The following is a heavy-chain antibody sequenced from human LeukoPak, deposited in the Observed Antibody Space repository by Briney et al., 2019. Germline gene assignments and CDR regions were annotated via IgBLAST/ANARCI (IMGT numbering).Heavy chain of an antibody. CDR2: IYDTGST. Sequence: SETLSLTCTVSGGSISNYYWAWIRQPPGKGLEWIGYIYDTGSTKYNPSLKSRLTISLHTSRNQFSLNLSSLTAEDTAIYYCARVRNYPDAFDIWGQGRMVTVSS. CDR1: GGSISNYY. V-gene: IGHV4-59*01. D-gene: IGHD5-24*01. J-gene: IGHJ3*02. CDR3: ARVRNYPDAFDI.